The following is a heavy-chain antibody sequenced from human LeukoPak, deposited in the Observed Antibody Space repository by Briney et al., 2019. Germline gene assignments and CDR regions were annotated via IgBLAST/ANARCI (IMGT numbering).Heavy chain of an antibody. Sequence: SETLSLTCSVSGASISRGFSYWGWIRQPPSKGLEWIGSIYYSGSTYYNPSLKSRVTISVDTSKSQFSLRLGSVTAADTAVYYCARHMLVGTSARDYFDYWGQGALVTVSS. J-gene: IGHJ4*02. CDR2: IYYSGST. CDR1: GASISRGFSY. D-gene: IGHD1-26*01. CDR3: ARHMLVGTSARDYFDY. V-gene: IGHV4-39*01.